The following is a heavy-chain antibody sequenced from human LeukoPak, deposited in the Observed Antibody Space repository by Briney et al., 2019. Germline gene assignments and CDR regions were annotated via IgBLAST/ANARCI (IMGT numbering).Heavy chain of an antibody. CDR3: AKKPHYGDYWYYYYMDV. CDR2: ISGSGGST. CDR1: GFTFSSFA. D-gene: IGHD4-17*01. V-gene: IGHV3-23*01. Sequence: GGPLRLSCAASGFTFSSFAMSWVRKAPGKGLEWVSAISGSGGSTYYADSVKGRFTISRDNSKNTLYLQMNSLRAEDTAVYYCAKKPHYGDYWYYYYMDVWGKGTTVTVSS. J-gene: IGHJ6*03.